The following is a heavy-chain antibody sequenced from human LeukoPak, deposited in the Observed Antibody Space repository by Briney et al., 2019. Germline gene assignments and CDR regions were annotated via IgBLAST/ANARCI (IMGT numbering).Heavy chain of an antibody. CDR3: ARGLSYGFSDFVY. J-gene: IGHJ4*02. Sequence: SGGSLRLSCAASGFTFSSYEMNWVRQAPGKGLEWVSYISSSGSTIYYADSVKGRFTISRDNAKNSLYLQMNSLRAEDTAVYYCARGLSYGFSDFVYWGQGTLVTVSS. D-gene: IGHD2/OR15-2a*01. V-gene: IGHV3-48*03. CDR2: ISSSGSTI. CDR1: GFTFSSYE.